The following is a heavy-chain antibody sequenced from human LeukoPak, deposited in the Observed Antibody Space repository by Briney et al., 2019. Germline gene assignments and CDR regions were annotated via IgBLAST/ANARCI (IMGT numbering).Heavy chain of an antibody. CDR2: ISYDGSNK. V-gene: IGHV3-30-3*01. J-gene: IGHJ4*02. D-gene: IGHD6-19*01. CDR3: ARDFETVAGTRYFDY. Sequence: GRSLRLSCAASGFTFSSYAMHWVRQAPGKGLEWVAVISYDGSNKYYADSVKGRFTISRDNSKNTLYLQMNSLRAEDTAVYYCARDFETVAGTRYFDYRGQGTLVTVSS. CDR1: GFTFSSYA.